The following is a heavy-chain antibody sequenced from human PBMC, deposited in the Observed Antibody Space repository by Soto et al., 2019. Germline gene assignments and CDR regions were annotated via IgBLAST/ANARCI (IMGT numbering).Heavy chain of an antibody. D-gene: IGHD3-22*01. CDR3: AKYGAGSSGYYFDY. J-gene: IGHJ4*02. V-gene: IGHV3-23*01. Sequence: EVQLLESGGGLVQAGGSLRLSCAASGFTFSSYAMSWVRQAPGKGLEWVSAISGSGGSTYYADSVKGRFTISRDNPKITLYLQMNSLRAEDTAVYYCAKYGAGSSGYYFDYWGQGTLVTVSS. CDR1: GFTFSSYA. CDR2: ISGSGGST.